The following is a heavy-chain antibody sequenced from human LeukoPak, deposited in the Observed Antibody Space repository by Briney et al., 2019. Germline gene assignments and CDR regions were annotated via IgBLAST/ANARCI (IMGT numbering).Heavy chain of an antibody. J-gene: IGHJ5*02. Sequence: SETLSLTCTVSGDSLNTYYWTWIRQTPGKELEWIGFVASSGTSNYNPSLKSRVSISIDTSKNQFSLALTSVTPADTAVYCCARVVRGVVTSNWFDPWGQGTLVSVS. V-gene: IGHV4-59*01. CDR1: GDSLNTYY. CDR2: VASSGTS. CDR3: ARVVRGVVTSNWFDP. D-gene: IGHD2-21*02.